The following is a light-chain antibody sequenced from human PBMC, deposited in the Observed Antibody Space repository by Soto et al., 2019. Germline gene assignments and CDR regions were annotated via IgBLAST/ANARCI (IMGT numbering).Light chain of an antibody. CDR2: GAS. CDR3: QQSYGTPRT. V-gene: IGKV1-39*01. CDR1: QGIATD. Sequence: IQLTQSPSSQSASVGDTVTITCRASQGIATDLGWYQQQPGKAPELLIYGASGLRGGVPSRFSGSGSGTDFTLTISSLQPEDFATYYCQQSYGTPRTFGQGTKVDIK. J-gene: IGKJ1*01.